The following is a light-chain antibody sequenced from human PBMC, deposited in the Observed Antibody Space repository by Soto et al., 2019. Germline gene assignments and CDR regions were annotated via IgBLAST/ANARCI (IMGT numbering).Light chain of an antibody. CDR2: EVS. J-gene: IGLJ3*02. CDR3: SSYTSSSPWV. Sequence: QSALTQPASVSGSPGQSITISCTGTSSDVGGYNYVSWYQQHPGKAPKLMIYEVSNRPSGVYNRFSGSKSGNTASLTISGLQAEDEAHYYCSSYTSSSPWVFGGGTKLTVL. CDR1: SSDVGGYNY. V-gene: IGLV2-14*01.